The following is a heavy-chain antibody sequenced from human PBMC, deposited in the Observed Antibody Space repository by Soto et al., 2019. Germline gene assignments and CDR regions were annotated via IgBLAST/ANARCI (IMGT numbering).Heavy chain of an antibody. V-gene: IGHV3-30-3*01. CDR2: ISYDGSNK. D-gene: IGHD3-16*01. CDR3: VRWGNWKVPDH. Sequence: QVQLVESGGGVVQPGRSLRLSCAASGFTFSSYAMHWVRQAPGKGLEWVAVISYDGSNKYYADSVKGRFTISRDNSKNTLYLQMNSLRVEDTAVYRCVRWGNWKVPDHWGQGILVTVSS. CDR1: GFTFSSYA. J-gene: IGHJ4*02.